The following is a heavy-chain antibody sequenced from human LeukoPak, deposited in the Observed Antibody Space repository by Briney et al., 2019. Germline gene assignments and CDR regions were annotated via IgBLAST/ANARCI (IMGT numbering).Heavy chain of an antibody. D-gene: IGHD2-2*01. CDR1: GYTFTSYY. V-gene: IGHV1-46*01. Sequence: ASVKVSCKASGYTFTSYYMHWVRQAPGQGLEWIGIINPSGGSTSYAQKFQGRVTMTGDTSTSTVYMELSSLRSEDTAVYYCAREDGCSSTSCYEAFDIWGQGTMVTVSS. CDR2: INPSGGST. J-gene: IGHJ3*02. CDR3: AREDGCSSTSCYEAFDI.